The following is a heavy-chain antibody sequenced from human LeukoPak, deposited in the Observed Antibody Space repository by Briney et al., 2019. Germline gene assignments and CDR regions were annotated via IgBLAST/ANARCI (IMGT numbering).Heavy chain of an antibody. Sequence: SETLSLTCTVSGGSISSGSYYWSWIRQPAGKGLEWIGRIYTSGSTNYNPSLKSRVTISVDTSKNQFSLKLSSVTAADTAVYYCAREPPGYWGQGILVTVSS. CDR2: IYTSGST. CDR3: AREPPGY. J-gene: IGHJ4*02. CDR1: GGSISSGSYY. V-gene: IGHV4-61*02.